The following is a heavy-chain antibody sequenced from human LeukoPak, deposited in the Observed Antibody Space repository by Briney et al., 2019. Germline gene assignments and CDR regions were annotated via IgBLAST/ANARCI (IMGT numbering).Heavy chain of an antibody. D-gene: IGHD1-26*01. CDR1: GGSISSYY. J-gene: IGHJ1*01. Sequence: SETLSPTCTVSGGSISSYYWSWIRQPPGKGLEWIGYIYYSGSTNYNPSLKSRVTISVDTSKNQFSLKLSSVTAADTAVYYCASSGSDSDAEYFQHWGQGTLVTVSS. CDR3: ASSGSDSDAEYFQH. V-gene: IGHV4-59*01. CDR2: IYYSGST.